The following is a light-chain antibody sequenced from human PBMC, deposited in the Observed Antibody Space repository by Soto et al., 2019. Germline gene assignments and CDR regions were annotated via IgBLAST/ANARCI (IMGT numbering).Light chain of an antibody. CDR2: QDT. J-gene: IGLJ1*01. Sequence: SYELTQPPSVSVSPGQTARISCSGDTLGDKYACWYQQKPGQSPVLVIYQDTKRPSGIPERFSGFNSGNTATLTISGTQAMDEADYYCQAWDSSTNYVFGTGTKVTVL. CDR1: TLGDKY. CDR3: QAWDSSTNYV. V-gene: IGLV3-1*01.